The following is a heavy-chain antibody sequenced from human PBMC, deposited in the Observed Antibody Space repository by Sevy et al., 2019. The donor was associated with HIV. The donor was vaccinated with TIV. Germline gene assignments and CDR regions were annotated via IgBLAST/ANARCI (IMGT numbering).Heavy chain of an antibody. V-gene: IGHV4-61*01. CDR1: GGSVSSDTYY. CDR3: ARVGGLTDYGMDV. Sequence: SETLSLTCTVSGGSVSSDTYYWSWIRQPPGKGLECIGYIYYSGTTNYNPSLKSRVTISVDTSKNQFSLKLTSVTAADTALYYCARVGGLTDYGMDVWVQGTTVTVSS. D-gene: IGHD1-26*01. J-gene: IGHJ6*02. CDR2: IYYSGTT.